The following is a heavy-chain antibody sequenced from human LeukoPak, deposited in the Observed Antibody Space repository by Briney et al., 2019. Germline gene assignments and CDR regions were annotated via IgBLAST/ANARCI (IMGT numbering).Heavy chain of an antibody. J-gene: IGHJ4*02. Sequence: QPGGSLRLSCAASGFTFADYTMHWVRQPPGKGLEWVSLTSWNGGSIHYTDSVKGRFTVSRDNSNNSPYLHMNSLTTEDTALYYCTKGGSSSWWFFDYWGQGTLVTVSS. CDR1: GFTFADYT. CDR3: TKGGSSSWWFFDY. D-gene: IGHD6-13*01. V-gene: IGHV3-43*01. CDR2: TSWNGGSI.